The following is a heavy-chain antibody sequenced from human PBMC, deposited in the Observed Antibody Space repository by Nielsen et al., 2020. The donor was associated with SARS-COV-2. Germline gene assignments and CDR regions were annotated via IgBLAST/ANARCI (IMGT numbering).Heavy chain of an antibody. CDR1: GGTFGSHG. J-gene: IGHJ4*02. Sequence: SVKVSCKASGGTFGSHGVTWLRQAPGQGLECMGGILPIFGATNYAQQFQGRVTITADESTSTAYLDLSSLRSDDSAIYYCTRDRFSAYDCGFWGQGTLVTVSS. CDR2: ILPIFGAT. D-gene: IGHD5-12*01. CDR3: TRDRFSAYDCGF. V-gene: IGHV1-69*13.